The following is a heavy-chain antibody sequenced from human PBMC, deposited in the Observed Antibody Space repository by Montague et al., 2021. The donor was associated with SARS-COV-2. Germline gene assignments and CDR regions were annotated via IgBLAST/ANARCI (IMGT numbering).Heavy chain of an antibody. V-gene: IGHV4-59*01. CDR3: ARGFDY. Sequence: SETLSLTCTVSGGSISSYYGSWIRQPPGKGLECIVYIYDSGSTNYNPSLKSRVTISVDTSKNQCSLKLSSVTTADTAVYYCARGFDYWGQGTLVTVSS. CDR2: IYDSGST. J-gene: IGHJ4*01. CDR1: GGSISSYY.